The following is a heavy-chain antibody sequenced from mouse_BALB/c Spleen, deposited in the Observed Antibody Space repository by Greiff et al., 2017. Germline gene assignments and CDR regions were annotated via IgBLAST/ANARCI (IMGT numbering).Heavy chain of an antibody. V-gene: IGHV14-3*02. D-gene: IGHD1-1*01. CDR1: GFNIKDTY. CDR2: IDPANGNT. J-gene: IGHJ1*01. CDR3: ARITTVVDRYFDV. Sequence: VQLQQSGAELVKPGASVKLSCTASGFNIKDTYMHWVKQRPEQGLEWIGRIDPANGNTKYDPKFQGKATITADTSSNTAYLQLSSLTSEDTAVYYCARITTVVDRYFDVWGAGTTVTVSS.